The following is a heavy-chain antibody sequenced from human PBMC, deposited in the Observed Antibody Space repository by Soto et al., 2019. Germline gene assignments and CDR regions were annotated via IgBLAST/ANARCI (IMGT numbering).Heavy chain of an antibody. CDR3: ARDLN. Sequence: EVQLVESGGGLVQPGGSQRLSCAASGFSFSSFWMSWVRQAPGKGLEWVAAIKEDGSEKNYVDSVRGRSTISSDNAKNAQYLQMNSPRADDAAVYYCARDLNWGQGSLVTVSS. CDR2: IKEDGSEK. CDR1: GFSFSSFW. J-gene: IGHJ4*02. V-gene: IGHV3-7*05.